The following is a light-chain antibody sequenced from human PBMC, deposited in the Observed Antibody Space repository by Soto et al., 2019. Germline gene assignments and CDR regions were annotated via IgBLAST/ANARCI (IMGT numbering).Light chain of an antibody. CDR2: DVS. J-gene: IGLJ2*01. CDR1: SSDVGGYNY. Sequence: QSVLTQPASVSGSPGQSITISCTGTSSDVGGYNYVSWYQQHPGKAPKLMIYDVSNRPSGVSNRFSGSKSGNTASLTISGLQAEDEADYYCSSYTPRGVVFGGGTKLTVL. V-gene: IGLV2-14*01. CDR3: SSYTPRGVV.